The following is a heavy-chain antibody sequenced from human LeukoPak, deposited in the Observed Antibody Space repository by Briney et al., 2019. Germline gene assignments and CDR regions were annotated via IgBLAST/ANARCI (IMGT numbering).Heavy chain of an antibody. CDR1: SGSISNYY. V-gene: IGHV4-59*04. J-gene: IGHJ4*02. D-gene: IGHD3-10*01. CDR2: IYHSGST. CDR3: ARDYENYYGSGSSYYFDY. Sequence: SETLSLTCTVSSGSISNYYWSWIRQPPGKGLEWIGYIYHSGSTYYNPSLKSRVTISVDRSKNQFSLKLSSVTAADTAVYYCARDYENYYGSGSSYYFDYWGQGTLVTVSS.